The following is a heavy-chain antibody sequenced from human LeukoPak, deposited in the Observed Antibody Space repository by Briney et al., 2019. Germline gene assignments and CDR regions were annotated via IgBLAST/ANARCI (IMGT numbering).Heavy chain of an antibody. Sequence: SETLSLTCTVSGGSISSSSYYWGWIRQPPGKGLEWIGSIYYSGSTYYNPSLKSRVTISVDTSKNQFSLKLSSVTAADTAVYDCARGLIAAAGFPFDYWGQGTLVTVSS. D-gene: IGHD6-13*01. CDR1: GGSISSSSYY. V-gene: IGHV4-39*01. CDR2: IYYSGST. CDR3: ARGLIAAAGFPFDY. J-gene: IGHJ4*02.